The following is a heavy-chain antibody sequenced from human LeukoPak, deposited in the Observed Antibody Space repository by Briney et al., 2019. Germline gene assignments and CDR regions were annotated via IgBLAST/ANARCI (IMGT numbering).Heavy chain of an antibody. CDR3: ARDRSSSSWYAYWFDP. D-gene: IGHD6-13*01. CDR1: GGSISSYY. CDR2: IYTSGST. V-gene: IGHV4-4*07. Sequence: SETLSLTCTVSGGSISSYYWSWIRQPAGKGLEWIGRIYTSGSTNYNPSLKSRVTMSVDTSKNQFSLKLSSVTAADTAVYYCARDRSSSSWYAYWFDPWGQGTLVTVSS. J-gene: IGHJ5*02.